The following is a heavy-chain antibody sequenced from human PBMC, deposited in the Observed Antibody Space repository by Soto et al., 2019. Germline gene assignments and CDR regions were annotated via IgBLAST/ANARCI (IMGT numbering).Heavy chain of an antibody. CDR1: XXNXXXHX. Sequence: ASVKVSCKXSXXNXXXHXXXXVRQAPLQVLEWMVCINPQNGVTSLSQKFKYRVIMNSDTSISTVSMELSNLRSDESALYYCARAPLIIAHLTNLGEPSPGVLEYWGQGTPVTLSS. CDR3: ARAPLIIAHLTNLGEPSPGVLEY. V-gene: IGHV1-2*02. CDR2: INPQNGVT. D-gene: IGHD3-16*02. J-gene: IGHJ4*02.